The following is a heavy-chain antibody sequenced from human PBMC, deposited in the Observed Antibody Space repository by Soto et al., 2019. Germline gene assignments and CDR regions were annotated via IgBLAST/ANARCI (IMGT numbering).Heavy chain of an antibody. J-gene: IGHJ6*03. V-gene: IGHV1-8*02. CDR2: MNPNSGNT. Sequence: GASVKVSCKTSGGTFSTYAINSVRQATGQGLEWMGWMNPNSGNTGYAQKSQGRVTITRNTSISTAYMELSSLRSEDTAVYSCARKGWVHGAMYYYYYMDVWGKGTSVTVSS. D-gene: IGHD2-2*01. CDR3: ARKGWVHGAMYYYYYMDV. CDR1: GGTFSTYA.